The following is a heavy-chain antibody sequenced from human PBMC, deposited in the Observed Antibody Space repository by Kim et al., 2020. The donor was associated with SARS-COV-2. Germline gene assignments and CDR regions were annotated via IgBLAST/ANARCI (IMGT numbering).Heavy chain of an antibody. Sequence: YVDAVKGRFTMARDHAKHSLYLQMSSLRTEDTAIYYCAALDTVQVPGGIWGQGTLVTVSS. J-gene: IGHJ4*02. CDR3: AALDTVQVPGGI. V-gene: IGHV3-7*01. D-gene: IGHD4-17*01.